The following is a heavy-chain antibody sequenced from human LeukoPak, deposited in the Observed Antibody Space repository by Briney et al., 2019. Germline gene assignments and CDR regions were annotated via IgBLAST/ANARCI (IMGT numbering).Heavy chain of an antibody. Sequence: SVKVSCKGYGGTFSSYAISWGRQAPGQGLDWMGRIIPILGIANYAQKFQGRVTITADKATSTAFMELSTLRSEDTAVYYCARAEDDYGGKVGTWYFDLWGRGTLVTVSS. D-gene: IGHD4-23*01. CDR1: GGTFSSYA. V-gene: IGHV1-69*04. CDR3: ARAEDDYGGKVGTWYFDL. J-gene: IGHJ2*01. CDR2: IIPILGIA.